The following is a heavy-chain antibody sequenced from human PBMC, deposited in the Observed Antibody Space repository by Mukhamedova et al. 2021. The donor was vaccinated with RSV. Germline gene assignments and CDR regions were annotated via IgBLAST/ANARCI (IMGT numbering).Heavy chain of an antibody. J-gene: IGHJ6*01. CDR1: SSYA. V-gene: IGHV3-30*04. Sequence: SSYAMHWVRQAPGKGLEWVAVISYDGSNKYYADSVKGRFTISGDNSKNTLYLQMNSLRAEDTAVYYCARAGVVTMVRGVAYGMDV. CDR3: ARAGVVTMVRGVAYGMDV. D-gene: IGHD3-10*01. CDR2: ISYDGSNK.